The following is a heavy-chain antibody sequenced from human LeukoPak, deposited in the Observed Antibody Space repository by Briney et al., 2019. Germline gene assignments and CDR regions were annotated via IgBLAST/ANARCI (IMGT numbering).Heavy chain of an antibody. CDR1: GFTFGDYA. J-gene: IGHJ4*02. Sequence: GGSLTLSCTASGFTFGDYAMSWVRQAPGKGLEWVGFIRSKAYGGTTEYAASVKGRFTISRDDSRSIAYLQMSSLQTEDAAVYYCTRARTVRGATYYSDYWGQGALVTVSS. CDR3: TRARTVRGATYYSDY. CDR2: IRSKAYGGTT. V-gene: IGHV3-49*04. D-gene: IGHD1-26*01.